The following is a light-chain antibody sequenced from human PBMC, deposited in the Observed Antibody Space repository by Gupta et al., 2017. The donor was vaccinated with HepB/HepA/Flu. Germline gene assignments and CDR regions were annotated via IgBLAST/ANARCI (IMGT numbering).Light chain of an antibody. CDR2: KAS. Sequence: DIQMTQSPSTLSASVGDRVTITCRASQSISSWLAWYQQKPGKAAKLLIYKASSLESGVPSRFSGSGSGTEFTLTISSLQPDDFATYYCQQYNSYVGFTFGPGTKVDIK. V-gene: IGKV1-5*03. J-gene: IGKJ3*01. CDR1: QSISSW. CDR3: QQYNSYVGFT.